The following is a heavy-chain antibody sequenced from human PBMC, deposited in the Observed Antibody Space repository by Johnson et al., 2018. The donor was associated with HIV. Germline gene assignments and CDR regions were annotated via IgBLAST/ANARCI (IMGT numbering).Heavy chain of an antibody. Sequence: VQLVESGGGVVQPGRSLRLSCAASGLTFSHYPMHWVRQAPGKGLEWVAAVGTAGDTFYPGSVKGRFTISREDAKNSLYLQMDSLRAEDMAMYYCARAKDAAYPYDAFDVWGHGTMVIVSA. CDR1: GLTFSHYP. V-gene: IGHV3-13*01. J-gene: IGHJ3*01. D-gene: IGHD2-15*01. CDR2: VGTAGDT. CDR3: ARAKDAAYPYDAFDV.